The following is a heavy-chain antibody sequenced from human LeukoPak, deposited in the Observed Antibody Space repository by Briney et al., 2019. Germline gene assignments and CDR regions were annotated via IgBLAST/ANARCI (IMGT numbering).Heavy chain of an antibody. D-gene: IGHD1-26*01. CDR1: GGSISSSSYY. CDR3: ARAVRYSGSYPDY. Sequence: PSETLSLTCTVSGGSISSSSYYWGWIRQPPGKGLEWIGNIYYSGSTYYNPSLKSRVTISVDTSKNQFSLKVSSVTAADTAVYYCARAVRYSGSYPDYWGQGTLVTVSS. CDR2: IYYSGST. J-gene: IGHJ4*02. V-gene: IGHV4-39*07.